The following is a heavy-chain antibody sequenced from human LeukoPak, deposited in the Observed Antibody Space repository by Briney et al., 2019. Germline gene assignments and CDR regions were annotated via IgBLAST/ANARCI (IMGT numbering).Heavy chain of an antibody. D-gene: IGHD4-17*01. V-gene: IGHV5-51*01. Sequence: GETLNISCKGSGYSFTSYWIGWVRQMLWKSLEWMGIIYPGDSDTRYSPSFQGQVTISADKSISTAYLQWSSLKASDTAMYYCARLGGDYGDHLDYWGQGTLVTVSS. CDR1: GYSFTSYW. CDR3: ARLGGDYGDHLDY. J-gene: IGHJ4*02. CDR2: IYPGDSDT.